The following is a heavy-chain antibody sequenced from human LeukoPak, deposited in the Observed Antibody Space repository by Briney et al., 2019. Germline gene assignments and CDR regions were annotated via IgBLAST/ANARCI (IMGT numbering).Heavy chain of an antibody. V-gene: IGHV3-30*18. D-gene: IGHD3-22*01. Sequence: GGSLRLSCAASGFTFSSYGMHWVRQAPGKGLEWVAVISYDGGNKYYADSVKGRFTISRDNSKNTLYLQMNSLRAEDTAVYYCAKDKPDYYDSSGYYLDYWGQGTLVTVSS. CDR1: GFTFSSYG. J-gene: IGHJ4*02. CDR3: AKDKPDYYDSSGYYLDY. CDR2: ISYDGGNK.